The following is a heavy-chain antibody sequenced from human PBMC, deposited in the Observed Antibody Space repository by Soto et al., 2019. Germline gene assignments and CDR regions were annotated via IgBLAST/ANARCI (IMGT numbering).Heavy chain of an antibody. V-gene: IGHV3-30*18. Sequence: GSLRLSCAASGFTFSTYGVHWVRQAPGKGLEWVAVISSDGSEKYYAGSVKGRVSISRDNSKSTLYLQMDSLRAEDTAVYYCAKGAVTTSLYYFDYWGQGTLVTVSS. CDR2: ISSDGSEK. J-gene: IGHJ4*02. D-gene: IGHD4-17*01. CDR3: AKGAVTTSLYYFDY. CDR1: GFTFSTYG.